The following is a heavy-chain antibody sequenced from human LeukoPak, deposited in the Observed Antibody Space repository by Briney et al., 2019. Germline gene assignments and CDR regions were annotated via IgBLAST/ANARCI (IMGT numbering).Heavy chain of an antibody. J-gene: IGHJ4*02. CDR3: ARLVTRGGRWLQLRGEGLYYFDY. CDR2: INHSGST. V-gene: IGHV4-34*01. CDR1: GGSFSGYY. Sequence: SETLSLTCAVYGGSFSGYYWSWIRQPPGKGLEWIGEINHSGSTNYNPSLKSRVTISVNTSKNQFSLKLSSVTAADTAVYYCARLVTRGGRWLQLRGEGLYYFDYWGQGTLVTVSS. D-gene: IGHD5-24*01.